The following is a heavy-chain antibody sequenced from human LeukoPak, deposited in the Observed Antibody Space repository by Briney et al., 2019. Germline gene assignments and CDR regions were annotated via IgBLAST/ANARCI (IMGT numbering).Heavy chain of an antibody. CDR2: IYHSGST. Sequence: SGTLSLTCAVSGGSISSSSGNCWTWVRQPPGKGLEWIGEIYHSGSTNYNPSLKSRVTMLLDKSKNQFSLKLSSVTAADTAVYYCARNGGNSDFDYWGQGTLVIVSS. CDR3: ARNGGNSDFDY. J-gene: IGHJ4*02. V-gene: IGHV4-4*02. CDR1: GGSISSSSGNC. D-gene: IGHD4-23*01.